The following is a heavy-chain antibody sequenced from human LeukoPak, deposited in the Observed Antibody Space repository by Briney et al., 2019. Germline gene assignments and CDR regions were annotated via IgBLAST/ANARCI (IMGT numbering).Heavy chain of an antibody. V-gene: IGHV1-69*13. CDR2: FIPIFGSA. Sequence: ASVKVSCKASGGTFSSFAISWVRQAPGQGLEWMGGFIPIFGSAKYAQKFQGRVTITADESTSTAYMELSSLRSEDTAVYYCARDLPDGADYWGQGTLVTVSS. CDR3: ARDLPDGADY. D-gene: IGHD1-14*01. J-gene: IGHJ4*02. CDR1: GGTFSSFA.